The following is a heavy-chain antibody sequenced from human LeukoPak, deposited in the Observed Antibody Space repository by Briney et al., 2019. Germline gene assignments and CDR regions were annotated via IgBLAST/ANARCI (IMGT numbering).Heavy chain of an antibody. D-gene: IGHD3-10*01. J-gene: IGHJ3*02. CDR3: RITMVRGVIGDAFDI. CDR1: GYTFTSYD. CDR2: MNPNSGNT. V-gene: IGHV1-8*01. Sequence: ASVKVSCKASGYTFTSYDINWVRQATGQGLEWMGWMNPNSGNTGYAQKFQGRVTMTRNTSISTAYVELSSLRSEDTAVYYCRITMVRGVIGDAFDIWGQGTMVTVSS.